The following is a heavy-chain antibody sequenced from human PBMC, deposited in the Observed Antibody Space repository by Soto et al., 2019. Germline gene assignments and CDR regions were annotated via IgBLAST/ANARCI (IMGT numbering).Heavy chain of an antibody. J-gene: IGHJ5*02. Sequence: GASVKVSCKASGYTFTSYGISWVRQAPGQGLEWMGWISAYNGNTNFAQKLQGRVTMTTDTSTSTAYMELRSLRSDDTAVYYCAARNNHYYHSRDPWFDPWGQGTLVTVSS. D-gene: IGHD3-22*01. V-gene: IGHV1-18*01. CDR2: ISAYNGNT. CDR3: AARNNHYYHSRDPWFDP. CDR1: GYTFTSYG.